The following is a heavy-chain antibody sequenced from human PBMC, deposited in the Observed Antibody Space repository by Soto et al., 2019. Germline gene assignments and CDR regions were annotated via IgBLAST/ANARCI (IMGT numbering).Heavy chain of an antibody. CDR3: ARLGGYCSSTSCYGYYGMDV. CDR1: GGSISSGPYS. Sequence: QLQLQESGPGLVKPSETLSLTCTVSGGSISSGPYSWGWIRQPPGEGLEWIGTFHYSENTYYNPSLESRVTISVATSKNQFSLKVTSVTVADTAVYYCARLGGYCSSTSCYGYYGMDVWGQGTTVTVSS. D-gene: IGHD2-2*01. V-gene: IGHV4-39*01. CDR2: FHYSENT. J-gene: IGHJ6*02.